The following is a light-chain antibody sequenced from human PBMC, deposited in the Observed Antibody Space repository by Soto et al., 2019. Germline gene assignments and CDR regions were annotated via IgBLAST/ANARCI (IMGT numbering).Light chain of an antibody. CDR3: SSYTSSSTLG. V-gene: IGLV2-14*01. Sequence: QSALTQPASVSGSPGQSITISCTGTSSDVGGYNYVSWYQQHPGKAPKLMIYDVNNRPSGVSNRFSGSKSGNTASLTISGLQAEDEADYYCSSYTSSSTLGFGTGTKSPS. J-gene: IGLJ1*01. CDR2: DVN. CDR1: SSDVGGYNY.